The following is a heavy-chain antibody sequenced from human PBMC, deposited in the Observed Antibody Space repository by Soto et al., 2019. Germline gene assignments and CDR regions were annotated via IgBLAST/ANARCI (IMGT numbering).Heavy chain of an antibody. D-gene: IGHD6-6*01. J-gene: IGHJ6*02. CDR3: ARAHNSIAHSPSLFSVGMDA. CDR2: ISGSGGST. V-gene: IGHV3-23*01. CDR1: GFTFSSYA. Sequence: GGSLRLSCAASGFTFSSYAMSWVRQAPGKGLEWVAAISGSGGSTYYADSVKGRFTISRDNSKNTLYLQMNSLRAEDTAVYYCARAHNSIAHSPSLFSVGMDAWGQGPTVTVS.